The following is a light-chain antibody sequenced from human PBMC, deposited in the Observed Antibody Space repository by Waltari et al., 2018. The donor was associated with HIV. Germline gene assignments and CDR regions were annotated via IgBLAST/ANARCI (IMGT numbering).Light chain of an antibody. CDR1: SGHSNYA. J-gene: IGLJ3*02. V-gene: IGLV4-69*01. CDR2: LKSDGSH. CDR3: QTWGTGIQEV. Sequence: QLVLTQSPSASASLGASVKLTCTLSSGHSNYAIAWHQQQPGKGPRYLMKLKSDGSHIKGDGTHDRFSGSSSGAERYLTISSLQSEDEADYYWQTWGTGIQEVFGGGTKLTVL.